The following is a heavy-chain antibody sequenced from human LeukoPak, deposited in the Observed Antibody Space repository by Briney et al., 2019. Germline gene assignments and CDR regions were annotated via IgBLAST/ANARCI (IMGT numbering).Heavy chain of an antibody. Sequence: SETLSLTCTVSGGSISRYYWSWIRQPPGKGLEWIGYIYYSGSTNYNPSLKSRVTISVDTSKNQFSLKLSSVTAADTAVYYCARRDKLRYGDAFDMWGQGTMVTVSS. CDR2: IYYSGST. V-gene: IGHV4-59*01. CDR3: ARRDKLRYGDAFDM. J-gene: IGHJ3*02. CDR1: GGSISRYY. D-gene: IGHD1-14*01.